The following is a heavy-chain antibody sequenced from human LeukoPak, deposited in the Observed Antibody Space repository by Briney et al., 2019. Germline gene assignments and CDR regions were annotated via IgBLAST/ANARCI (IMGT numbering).Heavy chain of an antibody. V-gene: IGHV3-30*18. CDR3: AQLPSLNYDSSGYYQVY. CDR1: GFTFSSYG. J-gene: IGHJ4*02. D-gene: IGHD3-22*01. Sequence: GGSLRLSCAASGFTFSSYGMHWVRQAPGKGLEWVAVISYDGSNKYYADSVKGRFTISRDNSKNTLYLQMNSLRAEDTAVYYCAQLPSLNYDSSGYYQVYWGQGTLVTVSS. CDR2: ISYDGSNK.